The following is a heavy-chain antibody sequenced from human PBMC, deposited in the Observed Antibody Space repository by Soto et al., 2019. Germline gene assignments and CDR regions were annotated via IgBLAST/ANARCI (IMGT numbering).Heavy chain of an antibody. CDR1: GYTFTSYA. J-gene: IGHJ5*02. D-gene: IGHD3-10*01. V-gene: IGHV1-3*01. CDR3: ARGTYGSGSFWFDP. CDR2: INAGNGNT. Sequence: QVQLVQSGAEVKKAGASVKGSCKASGYTFTSYAMHWVRQAPGQRLEWMGWINAGNGNTKYSQKFQGRVTITRDTSASTAYMELSSLRSEDTAVYYCARGTYGSGSFWFDPWGQGTLVTVSS.